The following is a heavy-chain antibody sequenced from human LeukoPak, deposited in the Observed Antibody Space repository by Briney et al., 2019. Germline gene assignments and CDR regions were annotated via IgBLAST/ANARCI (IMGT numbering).Heavy chain of an antibody. V-gene: IGHV4-59*01. D-gene: IGHD3-9*01. CDR1: GGSLSSYY. CDR3: ARYYDILSGEFDY. CDR2: IYYSGST. Sequence: SETLSLTCTVPGGSLSSYYWSWLRQPPGKGLEWIGYIYYSGSTNYNPSLKSRVTISVDTSKNQFSLKLSSVTAADTAVYYCARYYDILSGEFDYWGQGTLVTVSS. J-gene: IGHJ4*02.